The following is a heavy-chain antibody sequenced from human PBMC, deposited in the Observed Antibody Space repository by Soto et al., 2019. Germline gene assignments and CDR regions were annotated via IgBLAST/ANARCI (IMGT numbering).Heavy chain of an antibody. CDR3: ARATTYSSSREFDY. D-gene: IGHD6-6*01. CDR2: IYHSGST. V-gene: IGHV4-4*02. Sequence: SETLSLTCAVSGGSISSSNWWSWVRQPPGKGLEWIGEIYHSGSTNYDPSLKSRVTISVDKSKNQFSLKLSSVTAADTAVYYCARATTYSSSREFDYWGQGTLVTVSS. CDR1: GGSISSSNW. J-gene: IGHJ4*02.